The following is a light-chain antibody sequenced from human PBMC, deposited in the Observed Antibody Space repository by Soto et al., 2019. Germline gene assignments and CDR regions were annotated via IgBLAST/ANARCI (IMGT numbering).Light chain of an antibody. CDR2: AVS. CDR3: SSYTTSTTVI. Sequence: QSALTQPASVSGSPGQSITISCTGTSSDVGDHNSVSWYQQQPGKAPKLMIYAVSNRPPGVSNRFSGSKSGNTASLTISGLQAEDEADYYCSSYTTSTTVIFGGGTKVTVL. J-gene: IGLJ2*01. V-gene: IGLV2-14*03. CDR1: SSDVGDHNS.